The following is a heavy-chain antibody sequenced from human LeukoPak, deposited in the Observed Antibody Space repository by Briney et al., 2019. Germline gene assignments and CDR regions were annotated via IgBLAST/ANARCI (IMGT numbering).Heavy chain of an antibody. V-gene: IGHV3-23*01. CDR1: GFTFSSYA. Sequence: TGGSLRLYCAASGFTFSSYAMSWVRQAPGKGLEWVSAISGSGGSTYYADSVKGRFTISRDNSKNTLFLQMNSLRAEDTAIYYCAKDLGDCSSTSCFFDYWGQGTLVTVSS. CDR3: AKDLGDCSSTSCFFDY. J-gene: IGHJ4*02. D-gene: IGHD2-2*01. CDR2: ISGSGGST.